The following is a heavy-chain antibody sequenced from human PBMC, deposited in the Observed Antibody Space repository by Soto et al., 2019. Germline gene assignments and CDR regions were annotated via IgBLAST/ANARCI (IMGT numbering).Heavy chain of an antibody. J-gene: IGHJ4*02. D-gene: IGHD5-12*01. CDR2: IKQDGSEK. Sequence: EGQLVESGGGLVQPRGSLRLSCAASGFTFSSYWMSWVRQAPGKGLEWVANIKQDGSEKYYVDSVKGRFTISRDNAKNSLYLQMNSLRAEDTAVYYCARDPVDIVATYFNYWGQGTLVTVSS. CDR1: GFTFSSYW. V-gene: IGHV3-7*01. CDR3: ARDPVDIVATYFNY.